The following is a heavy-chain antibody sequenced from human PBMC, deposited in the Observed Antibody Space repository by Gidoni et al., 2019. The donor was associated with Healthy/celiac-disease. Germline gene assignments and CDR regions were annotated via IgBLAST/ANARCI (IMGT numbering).Heavy chain of an antibody. CDR3: AKDLLAIFGVPSRGASSPGAFQH. V-gene: IGHV3-9*01. CDR1: GFTFDDYA. Sequence: EVQLVESGGGLVQPGRSLRLSCAASGFTFDDYAMHWVRQAPGKGLEGVSGISWNSGSIGYADSVKGRFTISRDNAKNSLYLQMNSLRAEDTALYYCAKDLLAIFGVPSRGASSPGAFQHWGQGTLVTVSS. J-gene: IGHJ1*01. D-gene: IGHD3-3*01. CDR2: ISWNSGSI.